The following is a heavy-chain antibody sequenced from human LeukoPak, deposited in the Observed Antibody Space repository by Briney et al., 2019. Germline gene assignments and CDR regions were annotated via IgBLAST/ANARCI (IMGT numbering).Heavy chain of an antibody. CDR3: ARDSYDGDYAIDP. V-gene: IGHV4-30-4*01. J-gene: IGHJ5*02. CDR1: GGSISSGDYY. Sequence: PSQTLSLTCTVSGGSISSGDYYWSWIRQPPGKGLEWIGYIYYSGSTYYNPSLKSQVTISVDTSKNQFSLKLSSVTAADTAVYYCARDSYDGDYAIDPWGQGTLVTVSS. D-gene: IGHD4-17*01. CDR2: IYYSGST.